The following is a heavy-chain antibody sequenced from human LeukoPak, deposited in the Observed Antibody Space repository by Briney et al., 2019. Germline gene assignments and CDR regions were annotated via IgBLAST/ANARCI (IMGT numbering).Heavy chain of an antibody. CDR3: ARDSRTTIFGVVSWWFDP. D-gene: IGHD3-3*01. CDR2: IYYSGST. Sequence: SETLSLTCTVSGGSISSYYWSWLRQPPGKGLEWIGYIYYSGSTNYNPSLKSRVTISVDTSKNQFSLKLSSVTAADTAVYYCARDSRTTIFGVVSWWFDPWGQGTLVTVSS. V-gene: IGHV4-59*01. CDR1: GGSISSYY. J-gene: IGHJ5*02.